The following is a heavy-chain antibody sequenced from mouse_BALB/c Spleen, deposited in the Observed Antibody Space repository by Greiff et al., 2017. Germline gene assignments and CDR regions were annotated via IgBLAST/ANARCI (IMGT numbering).Heavy chain of an antibody. J-gene: IGHJ3*01. Sequence: QVQLQQSGPGLVAPSQSLSITCTVSGFSLTGYGVNWVRQPPGKGLEWLGMIWGDGSTDYNSALKSRLSISKDNSKSHVFLRMNSLQTDETARYYCARDGYYGSSLAYWGQGTLVTVSA. CDR2: IWGDGST. CDR3: ARDGYYGSSLAY. V-gene: IGHV2-6-7*01. CDR1: GFSLTGYG. D-gene: IGHD1-1*01.